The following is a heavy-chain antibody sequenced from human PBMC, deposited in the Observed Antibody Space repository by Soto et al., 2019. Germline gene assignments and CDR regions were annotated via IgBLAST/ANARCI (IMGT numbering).Heavy chain of an antibody. CDR1: GGTFSSYT. CDR3: AGDQGPGGDYVDY. CDR2: IIPILGIA. J-gene: IGHJ4*02. D-gene: IGHD4-17*01. V-gene: IGHV1-69*08. Sequence: QVQLVQSGAEVKKPGSSVKVSCKASGGTFSSYTISWVRQAPGQGLEWMGRIIPILGIANYAQKFQGRVTMTADKSTSTAYMELSSLRSEDTAVYYGAGDQGPGGDYVDYWGQGTLVTGSS.